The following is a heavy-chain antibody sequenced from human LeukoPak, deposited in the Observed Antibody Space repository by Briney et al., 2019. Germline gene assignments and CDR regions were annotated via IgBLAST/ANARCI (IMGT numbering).Heavy chain of an antibody. CDR1: GGSISSGDYY. J-gene: IGHJ5*02. Sequence: SQTLSLTCTVSGGSISSGDYYWSWIRQPPGKGLEWIGYIYYSGSTYYNPSLKSRVTISVGTSKNQFSLKLSSVTAADTAVYYCARGLPGGVLNPWGQGTLVTVSS. CDR3: ARGLPGGVLNP. D-gene: IGHD3-16*01. CDR2: IYYSGST. V-gene: IGHV4-30-4*01.